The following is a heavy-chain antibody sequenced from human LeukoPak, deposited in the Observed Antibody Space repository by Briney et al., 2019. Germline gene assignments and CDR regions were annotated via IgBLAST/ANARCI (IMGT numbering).Heavy chain of an antibody. V-gene: IGHV4-59*01. J-gene: IGHJ3*02. Sequence: KPSETLSLTCTVSSGSISSYYWSWIRQPPGKGLEWIGYIYYSGGTNYNPSLKNRVTISVDTSKHQFSLKLSSVTAADTAVYYCAREGDYYDSALGAFDIWGQGTMVTVSS. CDR3: AREGDYYDSALGAFDI. D-gene: IGHD3-22*01. CDR2: IYYSGGT. CDR1: SGSISSYY.